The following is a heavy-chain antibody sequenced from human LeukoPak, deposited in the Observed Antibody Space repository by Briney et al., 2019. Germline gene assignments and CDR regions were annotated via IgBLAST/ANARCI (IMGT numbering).Heavy chain of an antibody. CDR3: ARGKPRRMGIDY. CDR1: GFTFTTYS. CDR2: IYNSTYTI. Sequence: GGSLRLSCAASGFTFTTYSMTWVRQAPGKELEWISYIYNSTYTIYYADSVKGRFTISTDEAKNSLYLQMNSLRAEDTAVYYCARGKPRRMGIDYWGQGTLVTVSS. J-gene: IGHJ4*02. V-gene: IGHV3-48*01.